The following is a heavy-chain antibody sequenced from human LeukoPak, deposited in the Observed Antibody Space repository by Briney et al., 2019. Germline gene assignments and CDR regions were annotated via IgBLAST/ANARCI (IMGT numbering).Heavy chain of an antibody. V-gene: IGHV3-33*01. Sequence: GGSLRLSCAASGFTFSSHGMHWVRQAPGKGLEWVAVIRYDGRNKNYADSVKGRFTISRDNSKNTLCLQMDSLRAEDTAVYYCARAGYSSSETLDYWGQGTLVTVSS. J-gene: IGHJ4*02. CDR2: IRYDGRNK. D-gene: IGHD6-6*01. CDR3: ARAGYSSSETLDY. CDR1: GFTFSSHG.